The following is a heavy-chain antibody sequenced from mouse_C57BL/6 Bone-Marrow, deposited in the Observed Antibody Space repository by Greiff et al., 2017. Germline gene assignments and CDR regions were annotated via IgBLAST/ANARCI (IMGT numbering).Heavy chain of an antibody. V-gene: IGHV2-5*01. D-gene: IGHD2-5*01. J-gene: IGHJ4*01. CDR2: IWRGGST. Sequence: QVQLKQSGPGLVQPSQSLSITCTVSGFSLTSYGVHWVRQSPGKGLEWLGVIWRGGSTDYNAAFMSRLSITKDNSKSQVFFKMNILQADDTAIYYCAKPYSNYDYAMDYWGQGTSGTVSS. CDR3: AKPYSNYDYAMDY. CDR1: GFSLTSYG.